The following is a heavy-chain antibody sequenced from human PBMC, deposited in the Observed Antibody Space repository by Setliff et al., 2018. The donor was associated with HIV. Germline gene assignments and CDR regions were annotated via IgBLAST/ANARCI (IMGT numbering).Heavy chain of an antibody. Sequence: PSETLSLTCTVSGGSISSGGYYWSWIRQHPGKGLEWIGYIYYSGVTYYNPSLRSRVTISVDTSKKQFSLNMTSVTAADTAVYFCARVVYTYYYMDVWGKGTTVTVSS. V-gene: IGHV4-31*03. CDR2: IYYSGVT. J-gene: IGHJ6*03. D-gene: IGHD4-4*01. CDR1: GGSISSGGYY. CDR3: ARVVYTYYYMDV.